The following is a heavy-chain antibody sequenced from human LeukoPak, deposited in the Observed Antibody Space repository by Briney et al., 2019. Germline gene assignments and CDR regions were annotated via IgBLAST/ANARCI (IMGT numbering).Heavy chain of an antibody. CDR1: GGSISDNY. J-gene: IGHJ4*02. CDR2: ISYSGST. Sequence: SETLSLTCTVSGGSISDNYWSWIRQPPGKGLEWIGYISYSGSTNYNPSFKSRVTISVDTPKNQFSLKLSSVTTADTAVYYCARGSDYLPPDYWGQGTLVTVSS. D-gene: IGHD4-17*01. V-gene: IGHV4-59*01. CDR3: ARGSDYLPPDY.